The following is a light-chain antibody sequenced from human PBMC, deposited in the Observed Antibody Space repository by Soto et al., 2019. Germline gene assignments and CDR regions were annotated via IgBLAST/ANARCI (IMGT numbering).Light chain of an antibody. V-gene: IGKV3-20*01. J-gene: IGKJ2*01. CDR3: QQYGSSLYT. CDR2: GAS. Sequence: EIVLTQSPGTLSLSPGERATLSCRASQSVSSSYLAWYQQKPGQAPRLLIFGASSRATSIPDRFSGSGSGTDFTLTIRRLEAEYFAVYYCQQYGSSLYTFDEGTKLEIK. CDR1: QSVSSSY.